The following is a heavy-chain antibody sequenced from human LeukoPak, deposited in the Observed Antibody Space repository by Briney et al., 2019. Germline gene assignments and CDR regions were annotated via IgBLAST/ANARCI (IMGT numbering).Heavy chain of an antibody. Sequence: NSSETLSLTCTVSGGSISSGDYYWSWIRQPPGKGLEWIGYMYYSGSTYYNPSLKSRVTISVDTSKNQFSLKLSSVTAADTAVYHCARGGSMVRGIHYYGMDVWGKGTTVTVSS. V-gene: IGHV4-30-4*01. CDR2: MYYSGST. CDR1: GGSISSGDYY. J-gene: IGHJ6*04. D-gene: IGHD3-10*01. CDR3: ARGGSMVRGIHYYGMDV.